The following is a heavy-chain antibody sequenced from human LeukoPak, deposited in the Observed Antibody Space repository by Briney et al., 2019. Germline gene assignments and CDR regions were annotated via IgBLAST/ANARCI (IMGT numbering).Heavy chain of an antibody. CDR1: GGSISSYY. CDR2: IYYSGST. D-gene: IGHD4-17*01. CDR3: ARDSEGYGDYVQSLDY. Sequence: SETLSLTCTVSGGSISSYYWSWIRQPPGKGLEWIGYIYYSGSTNYNPSLKSRVTISVDTSKNQFSLKLSSVTAADTAVYYCARDSEGYGDYVQSLDYWGQGTLVTVSS. V-gene: IGHV4-59*12. J-gene: IGHJ4*02.